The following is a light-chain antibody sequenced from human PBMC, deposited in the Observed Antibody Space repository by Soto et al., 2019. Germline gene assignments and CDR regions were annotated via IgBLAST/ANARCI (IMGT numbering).Light chain of an antibody. Sequence: EIVMTQSPATLSVSPGERATLSCTASQSVSTNLAWYQQKPGQAPSLLIHGASTRATGIPARFSGSGSGTEFTLTISSLKYEDFAVYDCQQCNNWPRTFGQGTKVDIK. V-gene: IGKV3-15*01. CDR1: QSVSTN. CDR3: QQCNNWPRT. J-gene: IGKJ1*01. CDR2: GAS.